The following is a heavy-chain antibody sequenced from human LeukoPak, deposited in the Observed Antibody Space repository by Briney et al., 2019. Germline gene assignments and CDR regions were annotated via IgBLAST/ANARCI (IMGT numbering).Heavy chain of an antibody. CDR3: ARGCCYGSGSYSDY. Sequence: SETLSLTCAVYGGSFSGYYWSWIRQPPGKGLEWIGEINHSGSTNYNPSLKSRVTISVDTSKNQFSLKLSSVTAADTAVYYCARGCCYGSGSYSDYWGQGTLVTVSS. CDR1: GGSFSGYY. CDR2: INHSGST. D-gene: IGHD3-10*01. J-gene: IGHJ4*02. V-gene: IGHV4-34*01.